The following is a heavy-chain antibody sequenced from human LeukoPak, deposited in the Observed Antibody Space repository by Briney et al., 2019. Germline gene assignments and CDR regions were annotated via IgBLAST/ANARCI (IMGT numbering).Heavy chain of an antibody. D-gene: IGHD6-6*01. V-gene: IGHV1-2*02. CDR2: INPNSGVT. J-gene: IGHJ4*02. CDR3: ARDQSTLFSSSYNFDY. Sequence: ASVKVSCKASGYTFTGYYMHWVRQAPGQGLEWMGWINPNSGVTNYAQKFQGRVTMTRDTSISTAYMELSGLRSDDTAVYYCARDQSTLFSSSYNFDYWGQGTLVTVSS. CDR1: GYTFTGYY.